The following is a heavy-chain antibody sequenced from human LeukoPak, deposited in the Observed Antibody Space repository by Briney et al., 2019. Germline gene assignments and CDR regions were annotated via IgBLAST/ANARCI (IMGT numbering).Heavy chain of an antibody. CDR2: ISGSGDST. CDR1: GFTFSSYA. Sequence: GGSLRLSCAASGFTFSSYAMSWVRQAPGKGLEWVSAISGSGDSTYYGDTVKGRFTISRDNSKNTLYLQMNSLRAEDTAVYYCAKTRPLDSSSWSHGDYWGQGTLVTVSS. D-gene: IGHD6-13*01. J-gene: IGHJ4*02. V-gene: IGHV3-23*01. CDR3: AKTRPLDSSSWSHGDY.